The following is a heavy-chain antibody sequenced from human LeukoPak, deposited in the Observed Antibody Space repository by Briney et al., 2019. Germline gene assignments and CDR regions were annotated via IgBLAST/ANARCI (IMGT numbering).Heavy chain of an antibody. D-gene: IGHD6-19*01. V-gene: IGHV3-23*01. J-gene: IGHJ4*02. CDR3: ARLAWLDRNFDY. CDR2: ISGSGGNT. CDR1: GFTFSTYA. Sequence: LSGGSLRLSCAASGFTFSTYAMSGVRQTPGKGLEGVSGISGSGGNTYHAASVKGRFTISRDNSKNTLYLQMKSLRAEDTAVYCCARLAWLDRNFDYWGQGTLLTVSS.